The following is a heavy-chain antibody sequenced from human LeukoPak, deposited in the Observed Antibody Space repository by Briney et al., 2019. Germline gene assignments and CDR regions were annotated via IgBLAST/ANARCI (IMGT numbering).Heavy chain of an antibody. CDR1: GGTFSSYA. J-gene: IGHJ5*02. CDR2: INPNSGGT. CDR3: ARDLNFGVVIIRGWFDP. D-gene: IGHD3-3*01. Sequence: ASVKVSCKASGGTFSSYAISWVRQAPGQGLEWMGWINPNSGGTNYAQKFQGRVTMTRDTSISTAYMELSRLRSDDTAVYYCARDLNFGVVIIRGWFDPWGQGTLVTVSS. V-gene: IGHV1-2*02.